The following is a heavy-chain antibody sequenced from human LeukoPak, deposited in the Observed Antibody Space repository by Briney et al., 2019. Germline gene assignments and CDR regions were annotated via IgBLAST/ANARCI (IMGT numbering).Heavy chain of an antibody. CDR3: ARGQPLNYYYYYYMDV. Sequence: GGSLRLSCAASGFTFNTYSMHWVRQAPDKGLQWVAVISYDGINKYYTDSVKGRFTISRDNSKNTLYLQMDSLTPEDTAVYYCARGQPLNYYYYYYMDVWGKGTTVTVSS. V-gene: IGHV3-30*03. CDR1: GFTFNTYS. J-gene: IGHJ6*03. CDR2: ISYDGINK.